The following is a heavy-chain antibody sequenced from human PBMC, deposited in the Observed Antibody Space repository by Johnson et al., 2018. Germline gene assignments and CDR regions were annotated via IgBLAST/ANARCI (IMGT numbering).Heavy chain of an antibody. V-gene: IGHV3-21*01. D-gene: IGHD3-22*01. CDR1: GFTFSSYS. CDR3: GKVSKRTGYYDSSGYYSDAFDI. Sequence: EVQLVESGGGLVKXGGSXRLXCAASGFTFSSYSMNWVRQAPGKGLEWVSSISSSSSYIYYADSVKGRFTISRDNAKNSLYLQMNSLRAEDTAVYYCGKVSKRTGYYDSSGYYSDAFDIWGQGTMVTVSS. CDR2: ISSSSSYI. J-gene: IGHJ3*02.